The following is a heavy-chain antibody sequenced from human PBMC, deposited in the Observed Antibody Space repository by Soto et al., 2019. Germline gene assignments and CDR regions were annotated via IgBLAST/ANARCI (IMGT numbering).Heavy chain of an antibody. V-gene: IGHV1-2*04. D-gene: IGHD4-4*01. CDR3: ARDYSRAATVTTGASYGMDV. J-gene: IGHJ6*02. Sequence: GASVKVSCKASGYTFTGYYMHWVRQAPGQGLEWMGWINPNSGGTNYAQKFQGWVTMTRDTSISTAYMELSRLRSDDTAVYYCARDYSRAATVTTGASYGMDVWGQGTTVTVSS. CDR2: INPNSGGT. CDR1: GYTFTGYY.